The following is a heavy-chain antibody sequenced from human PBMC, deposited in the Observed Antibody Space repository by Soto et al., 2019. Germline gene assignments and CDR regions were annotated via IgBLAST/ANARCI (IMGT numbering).Heavy chain of an antibody. V-gene: IGHV1-3*05. J-gene: IGHJ4*02. CDR3: ARSIVVVTALDY. D-gene: IGHD2-21*02. CDR1: GYTFTSYA. CDR2: INAGNGNT. Sequence: QVQLVQSGAEEKKPGASVKVSCKASGYTFTSYAMHWVRQAPGQRLEWMGWINAGNGNTKYPQKFQGRVTITRDTSASTAYMVLSSLRSEDTAVYYCARSIVVVTALDYWGQGTLVTVSS.